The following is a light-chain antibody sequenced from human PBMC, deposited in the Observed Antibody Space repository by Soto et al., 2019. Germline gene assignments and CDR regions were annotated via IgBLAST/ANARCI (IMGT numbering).Light chain of an antibody. CDR3: QQYNDWPPYT. Sequence: EIVMTQSPATLSVSPGERATLSCRASQSINSNLAWYQQKPGQAPRLLSYAASTRATGIPARFSGSGSGTEFILTISSLQSEDFADYYCQQYNDWPPYTFGQGTKLEIK. CDR1: QSINSN. V-gene: IGKV3-15*01. J-gene: IGKJ2*01. CDR2: AAS.